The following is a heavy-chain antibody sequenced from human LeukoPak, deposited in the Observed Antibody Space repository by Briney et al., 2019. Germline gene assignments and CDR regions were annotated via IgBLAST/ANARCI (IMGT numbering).Heavy chain of an antibody. CDR3: ARRPLTASGPFDY. D-gene: IGHD6-13*01. Sequence: SETLSLTCTGYAGSISSSSAYWGWIRQPPGKGLEWIGSIYYSGSTYYNPSLQTRVTMSVDTSQNHFSLKLSSVTAADTAVYFCARRPLTASGPFDYWGQGALVTVSS. V-gene: IGHV4-39*02. J-gene: IGHJ4*02. CDR1: AGSISSSSAY. CDR2: IYYSGST.